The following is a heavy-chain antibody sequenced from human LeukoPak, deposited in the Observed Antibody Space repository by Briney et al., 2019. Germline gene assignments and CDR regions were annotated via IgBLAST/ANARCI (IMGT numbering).Heavy chain of an antibody. CDR3: ARYWSSWSADY. D-gene: IGHD6-13*01. CDR1: GFTFSSNW. CDR2: INGRSSTI. J-gene: IGHJ4*02. V-gene: IGHV3-48*01. Sequence: GGSLRLSCAASGFTFSSNWMSWVRQAPGKGLEWLSSINGRSSTIYYADSVKGRFTISRDNAKNSLYLQMNSLRADDTAVYYCARYWSSWSADYWGQGTLVTFSS.